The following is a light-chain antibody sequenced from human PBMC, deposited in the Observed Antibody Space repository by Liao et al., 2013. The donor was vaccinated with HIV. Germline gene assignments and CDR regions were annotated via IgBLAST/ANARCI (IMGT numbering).Light chain of an antibody. J-gene: IGLJ2*01. CDR1: NIGSKS. Sequence: SYELTQPPSVSVAPGKTARITCGGNNIGSKSVHWYQQKPGQAPVLVIYSDTDRPSGIPERFSGSNSGNTATLTISWVEAGDEADYYCQVWDSSSDHPVVFGGGTKLTVL. V-gene: IGLV3-21*04. CDR3: QVWDSSSDHPVV. CDR2: SDT.